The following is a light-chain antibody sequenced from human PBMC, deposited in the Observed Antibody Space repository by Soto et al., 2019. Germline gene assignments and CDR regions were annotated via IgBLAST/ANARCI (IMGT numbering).Light chain of an antibody. CDR2: EVN. Sequence: QSALTQPPSASGSPGQSVTISCTGTSSDVGGYKYVSWYQQHPGNAPKLMIFEVNKRPSGVPDRFSGSKSVNTASLTVYGLQAEDEADYYGSAYGGSNNLVVFGTGTKLTVL. CDR3: SAYGGSNNLVV. J-gene: IGLJ1*01. V-gene: IGLV2-8*01. CDR1: SSDVGGYKY.